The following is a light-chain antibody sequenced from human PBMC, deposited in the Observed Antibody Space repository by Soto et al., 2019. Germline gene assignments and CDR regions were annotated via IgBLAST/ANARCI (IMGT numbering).Light chain of an antibody. V-gene: IGLV2-18*01. Sequence: QSALTQPASVSGSPGQSITISCTGTSGDIGSYNRVSWYQQHPGKAPKLIIYEVTDRPSGAPDRFSGSTSGNTASLTISGLQAEDETDYFCSLYSSNGSLIFGPGTKVTVL. J-gene: IGLJ1*01. CDR2: EVT. CDR1: SGDIGSYNR. CDR3: SLYSSNGSLI.